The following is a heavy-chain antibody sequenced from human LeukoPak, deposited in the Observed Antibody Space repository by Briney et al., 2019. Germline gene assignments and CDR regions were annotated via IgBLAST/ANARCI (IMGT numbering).Heavy chain of an antibody. V-gene: IGHV3-21*01. Sequence: GSLRLSCAASGFTFSSYSMNWVRQAPGKGLEWVSSISSSSSYIYYADSVKGRFTISRDNAKNSLYLQMNSLRAEDTAVYYCARDGRENYYYDSSGYYIDYWGQGTLVTVSS. D-gene: IGHD3-22*01. J-gene: IGHJ4*02. CDR1: GFTFSSYS. CDR3: ARDGRENYYYDSSGYYIDY. CDR2: ISSSSSYI.